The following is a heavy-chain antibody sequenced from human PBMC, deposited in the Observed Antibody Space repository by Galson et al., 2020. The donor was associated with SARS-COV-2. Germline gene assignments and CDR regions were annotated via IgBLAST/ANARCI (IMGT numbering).Heavy chain of an antibody. CDR1: GFSFNNYD. V-gene: IGHV3-21*06. D-gene: IGHD3-10*01. CDR3: ARDRFAPDEPERTFDY. J-gene: IGHJ4*02. CDR2: ISSRSSYI. Sequence: KIGESLKISCAASGFSFNNYDMNWVRQAPGKGLEWVSHISSRSSYIYYADSVKGRLTISRDNARNSLYLQMDSLRVEDTAVYYCARDRFAPDEPERTFDYWGQGTLVTVSS.